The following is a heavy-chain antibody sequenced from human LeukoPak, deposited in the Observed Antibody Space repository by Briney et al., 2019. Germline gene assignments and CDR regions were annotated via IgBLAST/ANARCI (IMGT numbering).Heavy chain of an antibody. D-gene: IGHD3-9*01. J-gene: IGHJ5*02. CDR2: IYPGDSDT. Sequence: GESLKISCKGSGYSFTSYWIGWVRQMPGKGLEWMGIIYPGDSDTRYSPSFQGQVTISADKSISTAYLQWSSLKASDTAMYYCARLGYYGILTGYFSNWFDPWGQGTLVTISS. CDR3: ARLGYYGILTGYFSNWFDP. V-gene: IGHV5-51*01. CDR1: GYSFTSYW.